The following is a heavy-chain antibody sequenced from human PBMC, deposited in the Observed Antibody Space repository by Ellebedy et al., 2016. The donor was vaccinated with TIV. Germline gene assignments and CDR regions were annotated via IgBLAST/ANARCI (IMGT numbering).Heavy chain of an antibody. D-gene: IGHD1/OR15-1a*01. Sequence: GGSLRLXXEASGFAFRSFWMSWVRQAPGKGLEWVANINQDGSEKYYVDSVKGRFIISRDNAKNSLYLEVNSLRGEDTAVYYCARTGSDWDTYYYYYDMDVWGQGTTVTVSS. CDR3: ARTGSDWDTYYYYYDMDV. J-gene: IGHJ6*02. V-gene: IGHV3-7*01. CDR1: GFAFRSFW. CDR2: INQDGSEK.